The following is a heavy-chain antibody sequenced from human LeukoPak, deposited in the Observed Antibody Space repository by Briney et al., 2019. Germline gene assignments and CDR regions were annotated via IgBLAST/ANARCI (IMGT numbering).Heavy chain of an antibody. CDR2: IIPIFGTA. J-gene: IGHJ6*02. D-gene: IGHD7-27*01. CDR1: GGTFSSYA. CDR3: AREAPWDYYYGMDV. Sequence: SVKVSCKASGGTFSSYAISWVRQAPGQGLEWMGGIIPIFGTANYAQKFQGRVTITADESTSTAYMELCSLRSEDTAVYYCAREAPWDYYYGMDVWGQGTTVTVSS. V-gene: IGHV1-69*13.